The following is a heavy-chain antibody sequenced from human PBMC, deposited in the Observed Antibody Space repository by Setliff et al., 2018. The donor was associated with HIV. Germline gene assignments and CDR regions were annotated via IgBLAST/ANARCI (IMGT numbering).Heavy chain of an antibody. CDR2: ITSNLNYI. Sequence: GGSLRLSCVASGFSFSRYTMMWVRQAPGKGLEWVSSITSNLNYIYADSVKGRSTISRDNTRNSLYLQMNSLRAEDTAVYFCARGDSFVYSYVYPDYWGQGTLVTVSS. CDR1: GFSFSRYT. V-gene: IGHV3-21*01. D-gene: IGHD3-22*01. J-gene: IGHJ4*02. CDR3: ARGDSFVYSYVYPDY.